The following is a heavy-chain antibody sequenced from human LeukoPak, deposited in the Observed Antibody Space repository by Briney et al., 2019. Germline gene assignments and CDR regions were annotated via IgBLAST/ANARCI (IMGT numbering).Heavy chain of an antibody. J-gene: IGHJ4*02. Sequence: PGRSLRLSCAASGFTFNTYGMHWVRQAPGKGLEWVVGISSDGSSKDYADSVKGRFTISRDNSKNTMFLQMNSLRAEDTAVYYCAKAAYCTSTSCHFSGYAQRPLESWGQGILVTVSS. D-gene: IGHD2-2*01. CDR2: ISSDGSSK. V-gene: IGHV3-30*18. CDR1: GFTFNTYG. CDR3: AKAAYCTSTSCHFSGYAQRPLES.